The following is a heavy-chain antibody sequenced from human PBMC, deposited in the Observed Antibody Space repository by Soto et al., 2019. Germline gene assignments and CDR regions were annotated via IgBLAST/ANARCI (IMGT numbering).Heavy chain of an antibody. CDR2: IIPIQGRA. CDR3: AKSLLFVDHAYMDV. J-gene: IGHJ6*03. CDR1: GGSFISYT. Sequence: QVQLVQSGAEVKKPGSSVKVSCEASGGSFISYTFTWVRQAPGQGLEWMGRIIPIQGRANYALKLQHRVTITADRSTKTVYMELRSLRPEDTAVYYCAKSLLFVDHAYMDVWGKGTTVTVSS. V-gene: IGHV1-69*02. D-gene: IGHD2-21*01.